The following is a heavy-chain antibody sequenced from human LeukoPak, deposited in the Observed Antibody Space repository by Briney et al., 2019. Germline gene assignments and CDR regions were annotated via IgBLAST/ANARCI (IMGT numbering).Heavy chain of an antibody. CDR2: IKQDGSEK. Sequence: GGSLRLSCAASGFTFSSYWMSWVRQAPGKGLEWVANIKQDGSEKYYVDSVKGRFTISRDNAKNSLYLQMNSLRAEDTAVYYCATLRDGYNYAFDIWGQGTMVTVSS. D-gene: IGHD5-24*01. V-gene: IGHV3-7*03. CDR1: GFTFSSYW. CDR3: ATLRDGYNYAFDI. J-gene: IGHJ3*02.